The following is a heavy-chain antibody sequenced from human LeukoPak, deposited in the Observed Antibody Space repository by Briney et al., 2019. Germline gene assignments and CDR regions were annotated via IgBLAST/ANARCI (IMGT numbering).Heavy chain of an antibody. Sequence: WGSLRLSCAASGTTFDTDYMTWVRQTPEKGLEWVANINQDGSETNYVDSVKGRFTISRDNAKKSLYLQMNSLRVEDTAVYYCASAAGWESAYWGQGTLVTVSS. CDR1: GTTFDTDY. V-gene: IGHV3-7*01. CDR3: ASAAGWESAY. CDR2: INQDGSET. D-gene: IGHD1-26*01. J-gene: IGHJ4*02.